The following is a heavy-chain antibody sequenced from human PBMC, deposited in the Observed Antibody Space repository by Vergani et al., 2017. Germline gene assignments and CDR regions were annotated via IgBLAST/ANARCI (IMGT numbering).Heavy chain of an antibody. CDR1: GGSISSYY. D-gene: IGHD4-17*01. V-gene: IGHV4-39*01. J-gene: IGHJ2*01. Sequence: QVQLQESGPGLVKPSETLSLTCTVSGGSISSYYWGWIRQPPGKGLEWIGSIYYSGSTYYNPSLKSRVTISVDTSKNQFSLKLSSVTAADTAVYYCARQIGGYGDYEIRVLWYFDLWGRGTLVTVSS. CDR2: IYYSGST. CDR3: ARQIGGYGDYEIRVLWYFDL.